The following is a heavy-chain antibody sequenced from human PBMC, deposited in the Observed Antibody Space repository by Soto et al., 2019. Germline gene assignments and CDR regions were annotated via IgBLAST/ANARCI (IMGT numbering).Heavy chain of an antibody. J-gene: IGHJ4*02. D-gene: IGHD3-10*01. CDR2: ISSSSTTI. V-gene: IGHV3-48*02. Sequence: EVQLVESGGGLVQPGWSLRLSCVGSGFTFSSYSMDWVRQAPGKGLEWISYISSSSTTIHYADSVKGRFTISRDNAKNSLSLQMTSLRDEDTAIYYCVRDAGSWGYWGQGTLVTVSS. CDR3: VRDAGSWGY. CDR1: GFTFSSYS.